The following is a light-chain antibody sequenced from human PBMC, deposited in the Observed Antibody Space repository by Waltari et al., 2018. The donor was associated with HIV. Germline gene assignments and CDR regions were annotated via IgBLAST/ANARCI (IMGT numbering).Light chain of an antibody. CDR2: EGS. Sequence: QSALTQPASVSGSPGQSITISCPGTSRDVGSYNLFSWYQQHPGKAPKLMIYEGSKRPSGVSNRFSGSKSGNTASLTISGLQAEDEADYYCCSYAGSTLEVFGGGTKLTVL. V-gene: IGLV2-23*01. CDR1: SRDVGSYNL. J-gene: IGLJ2*01. CDR3: CSYAGSTLEV.